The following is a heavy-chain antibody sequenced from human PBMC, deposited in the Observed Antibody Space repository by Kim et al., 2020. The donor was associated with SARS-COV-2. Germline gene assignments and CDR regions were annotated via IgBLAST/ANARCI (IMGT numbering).Heavy chain of an antibody. V-gene: IGHV3-23*01. CDR3: TEAGFWETYHYSMDV. D-gene: IGHD3-16*02. J-gene: IGHJ6*04. Sequence: ADSVKGRFTISRGNSRNTVYLQMNSLRAEDTAVYFCTEAGFWETYHYSMDVWGKGTTVTVSS.